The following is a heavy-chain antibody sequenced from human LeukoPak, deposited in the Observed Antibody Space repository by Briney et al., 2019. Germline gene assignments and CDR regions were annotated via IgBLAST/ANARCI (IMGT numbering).Heavy chain of an antibody. CDR1: GGSISSSSYY. CDR2: IYYSGST. Sequence: SETLSLTCTVSGGSISSSSYYWGWIRQPPGKGLEWIGSIYYSGSTYYKPSLKSRVTISVDTSKNQFSLKLSSVTAADTAVYYCARLNGDWYSSSWSYFDYWGQGTLVTVSS. J-gene: IGHJ4*02. D-gene: IGHD6-13*01. V-gene: IGHV4-39*07. CDR3: ARLNGDWYSSSWSYFDY.